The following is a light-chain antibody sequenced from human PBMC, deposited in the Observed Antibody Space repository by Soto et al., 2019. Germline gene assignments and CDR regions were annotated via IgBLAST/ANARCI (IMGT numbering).Light chain of an antibody. CDR3: QSYDSSLSAWV. Sequence: QSALTQPPSVSGAPGQRVTISCTGSSSNIGAGYDVHWYQQIPGTAPKLLIYLNNNRPSGVPDRFSGSKSGTSASLAITGLQAEDEADYYGQSYDSSLSAWVFGGGTKLTVL. CDR1: SSNIGAGYD. J-gene: IGLJ3*02. V-gene: IGLV1-40*01. CDR2: LNN.